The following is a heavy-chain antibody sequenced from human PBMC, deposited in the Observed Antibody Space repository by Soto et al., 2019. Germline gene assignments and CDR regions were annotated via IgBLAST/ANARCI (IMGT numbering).Heavy chain of an antibody. J-gene: IGHJ6*02. CDR3: ARGSYSYGFGGSTGYYGMDV. Sequence: PSETLSLTCAVYGGSFSGYYWSWIRQPPGKGLEWIGEINHSGSTNYNPSLKSRVTISVDTSKNQFSLKLSSVTAADTAVYYCARGSYSYGFGGSTGYYGMDVWGQGTTVTVSS. D-gene: IGHD5-18*01. CDR2: INHSGST. CDR1: GGSFSGYY. V-gene: IGHV4-34*01.